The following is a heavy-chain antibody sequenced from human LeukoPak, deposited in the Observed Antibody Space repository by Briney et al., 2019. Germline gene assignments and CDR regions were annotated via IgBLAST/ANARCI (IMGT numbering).Heavy chain of an antibody. D-gene: IGHD3-10*01. Sequence: SETLSLTCTVSSGSFGSYYWSWIRQPPGKGLEWIGYIYYSGNTNYDPSLKSRVTISVDTSKNQFSLKMSSVTAADTAVYYCARRGSGKYFDQWGQGTLVTVSS. CDR2: IYYSGNT. J-gene: IGHJ4*02. CDR1: SGSFGSYY. V-gene: IGHV4-59*08. CDR3: ARRGSGKYFDQ.